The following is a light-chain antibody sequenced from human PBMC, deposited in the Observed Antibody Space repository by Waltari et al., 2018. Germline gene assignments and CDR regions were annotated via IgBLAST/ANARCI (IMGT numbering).Light chain of an antibody. Sequence: DIQLTQSPSSMSASVGDRVTITCRASQSITSFLNLYHHKPGKAPKLLIYAASSLPSGVPSRFSGSGSGTDFTLTISSLQPEDFATYYCQQSYTTPWTFGQGTKVEIK. CDR3: QQSYTTPWT. CDR1: QSITSF. CDR2: AAS. V-gene: IGKV1-39*01. J-gene: IGKJ1*01.